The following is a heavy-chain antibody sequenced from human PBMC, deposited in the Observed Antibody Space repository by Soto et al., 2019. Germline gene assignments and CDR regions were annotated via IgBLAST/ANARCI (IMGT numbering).Heavy chain of an antibody. CDR3: AKDRQTIWFGELLQLDY. CDR1: GFTFSSYA. CDR2: ISGSGGST. J-gene: IGHJ4*02. Sequence: GGSLRLSCAASGFTFSSYAMSWVRQAPGKGLEWVSAISGSGGSTYYADSVRGRFTISRDNSKNTLYLQMNSLRAEDTAVYYCAKDRQTIWFGELLQLDYWGQGTLVTVSS. V-gene: IGHV3-23*01. D-gene: IGHD3-10*01.